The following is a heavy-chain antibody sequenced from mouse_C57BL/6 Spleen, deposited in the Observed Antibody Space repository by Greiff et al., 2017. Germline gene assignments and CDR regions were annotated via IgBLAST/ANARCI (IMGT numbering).Heavy chain of an antibody. D-gene: IGHD1-1*01. CDR3: ARRDYYGSSYEYYFDY. CDR2: IYPYNGVS. Sequence: VQLKESGPELVKPGASVKISCKASGYSFTGYYMHWVKQSHGNILDWIGYIYPYNGVSSYNQKFKGKATLTVDKSSSTAYMELRSLTSEDSAVYYCARRDYYGSSYEYYFDYWGQGTTLTVSS. CDR1: GYSFTGYY. J-gene: IGHJ2*01. V-gene: IGHV1-31*01.